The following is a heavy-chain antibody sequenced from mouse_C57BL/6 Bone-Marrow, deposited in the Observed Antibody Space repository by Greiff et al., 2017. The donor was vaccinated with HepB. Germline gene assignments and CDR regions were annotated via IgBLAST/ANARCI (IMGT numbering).Heavy chain of an antibody. CDR1: DSEVFPIAY. J-gene: IGHJ1*03. CDR2: ILPSIGRT. D-gene: IGHD1-1*01. CDR3: ARWSGYYYGSSCSGYFDV. Sequence: SGSELRSPGSSVKLSCKDFDSEVFPIAYMSSVRHKRGDGFEWIGGILPSIGRTIYGEKFEDNAILDADTLSNTAYLELNSLTSEDSASYYSARWSGYYYGSSCSGYFDVWGTGTTVTVSS. V-gene: IGHV15-2*01.